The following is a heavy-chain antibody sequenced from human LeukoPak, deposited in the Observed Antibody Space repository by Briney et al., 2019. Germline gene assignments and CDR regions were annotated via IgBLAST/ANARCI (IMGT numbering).Heavy chain of an antibody. CDR3: ARELYATDV. V-gene: IGHV4-59*01. CDR2: IYYSGST. CDR1: GDSITSYY. Sequence: SETLSLTCTVSGDSITSYYWSWIRQPPGKGLEWIGYIYYSGSTNYNPSLKSRVTTSVDTSKNQFSLDLSSVTAADTAVYYCARELYATDVWGQGTTVTVSS. J-gene: IGHJ6*02.